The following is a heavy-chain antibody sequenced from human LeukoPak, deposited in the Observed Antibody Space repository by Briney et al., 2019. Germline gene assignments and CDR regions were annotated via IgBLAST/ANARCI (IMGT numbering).Heavy chain of an antibody. V-gene: IGHV3-30*02. CDR1: GFTFSSYS. CDR3: AKDAQALLVGATASDY. J-gene: IGHJ4*02. D-gene: IGHD1-26*01. Sequence: PGGSLRLSCAASGFTFSSYSMNWVRQAPGKGLEWVAFIRYDGSNKYYADCVKGRFTISRDNSKNTLYLQMNSLRAEDTAVYYCAKDAQALLVGATASDYWGQGTLVTVSS. CDR2: IRYDGSNK.